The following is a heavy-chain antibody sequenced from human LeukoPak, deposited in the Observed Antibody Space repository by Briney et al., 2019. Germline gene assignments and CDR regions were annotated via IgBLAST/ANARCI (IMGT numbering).Heavy chain of an antibody. CDR1: GDSISSDH. CDR3: ARDTGAYYDSGGLDY. CDR2: ISSSSSYI. D-gene: IGHD3-22*01. J-gene: IGHJ4*02. V-gene: IGHV3-21*01. Sequence: PSGTLSLTCDVSGDSISSDHWWSWVRQPPGKGLEWVSSISSSSSYIYYADSVKGRFTISRDNAKNSLYLQMNSLRAEDTAVYYCARDTGAYYDSGGLDYWGQGTLVTVSS.